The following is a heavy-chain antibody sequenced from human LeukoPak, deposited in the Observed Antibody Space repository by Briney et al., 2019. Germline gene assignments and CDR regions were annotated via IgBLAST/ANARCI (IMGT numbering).Heavy chain of an antibody. Sequence: SVKVSCKASGGTLSIYAISWVRQAPRQGLEWMGAIVPIFGTPNYAQKFQGRLTITADESTSTAYMELSSLRSEDTAVYYCGFGEGVPAARLDYWGRGTLVTVSS. D-gene: IGHD2-2*01. CDR3: GFGEGVPAARLDY. V-gene: IGHV1-69*01. J-gene: IGHJ4*02. CDR2: IVPIFGTP. CDR1: GGTLSIYA.